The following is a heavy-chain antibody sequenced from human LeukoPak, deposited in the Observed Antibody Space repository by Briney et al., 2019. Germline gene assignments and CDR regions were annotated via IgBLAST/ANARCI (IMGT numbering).Heavy chain of an antibody. CDR1: GGSFSGYY. CDR3: AKLTCSSTFCPLDY. CDR2: INHSGST. V-gene: IGHV4-34*01. D-gene: IGHD2-2*01. J-gene: IGHJ4*02. Sequence: TTSETLSLTCAVYGGSFSGYYWSWIRQPPGKGLEWIGEINHSGSTNYNPSLKSRVTISVDTSKNQFSLKLSSVTAADTALYYCAKLTCSSTFCPLDYWGQGTLVTVSS.